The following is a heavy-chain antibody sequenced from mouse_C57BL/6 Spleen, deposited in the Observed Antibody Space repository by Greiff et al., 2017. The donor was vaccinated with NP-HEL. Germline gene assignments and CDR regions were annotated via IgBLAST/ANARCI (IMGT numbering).Heavy chain of an antibody. Sequence: EVTLVESGGGLVKPGGSLKLSCAASGFTFSDYGMHWVRQAPEKGLEWVAYISSGSSTIYYADTVKGRFTISRDNAKNTLFLQMTSLRSEDAAMYYCARQGDYDGFDYWGQGTTLTVSS. D-gene: IGHD2-4*01. J-gene: IGHJ2*01. V-gene: IGHV5-17*01. CDR2: ISSGSSTI. CDR1: GFTFSDYG. CDR3: ARQGDYDGFDY.